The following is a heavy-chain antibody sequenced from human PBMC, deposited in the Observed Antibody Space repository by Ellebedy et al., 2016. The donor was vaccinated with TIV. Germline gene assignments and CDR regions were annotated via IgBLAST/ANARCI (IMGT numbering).Heavy chain of an antibody. Sequence: GESLKISCAASGFSFRNNGMHWIRQDPGKGLEWVAVIWYDGSNQHYADSVRGRFTISRDDSKKALFLQMDSVRVDDTAVYYCARESAWGIWYFDLWGRGTLVSVSS. D-gene: IGHD7-27*01. CDR3: ARESAWGIWYFDL. V-gene: IGHV3-33*01. CDR2: IWYDGSNQ. J-gene: IGHJ2*01. CDR1: GFSFRNNG.